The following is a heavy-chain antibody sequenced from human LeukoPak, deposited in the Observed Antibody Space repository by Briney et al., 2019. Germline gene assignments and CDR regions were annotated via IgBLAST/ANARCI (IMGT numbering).Heavy chain of an antibody. CDR3: ARVVGANPYAFDI. CDR1: GYTFTGYY. V-gene: IGHV1-2*02. J-gene: IGHJ3*02. CDR2: INPNSGGT. Sequence: ASVKVSCKASGYTFTGYYMHWVRQAPGQGLEWMGWINPNSGGTNYAQKFQGRVTMTRDTSISTAYMELSRLRSDDTAVYYCARVVGANPYAFDIWGQGTMVTVSS. D-gene: IGHD1-26*01.